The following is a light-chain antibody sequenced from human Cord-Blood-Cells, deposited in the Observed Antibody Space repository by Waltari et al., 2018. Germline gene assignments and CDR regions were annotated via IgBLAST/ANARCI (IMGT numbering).Light chain of an antibody. CDR3: CSYAGSSTWV. V-gene: IGLV2-23*01. CDR2: EGS. J-gene: IGLJ3*02. Sequence: QSALTQPASVSGSPGQSITISCTGTSSDVGSYNLVSWYQQHPGKAPKLMIYEGSKRPSGVSNRFSGSKSGNTASLPISGRQAEDEADYYCCSYAGSSTWVFGGGTKLTVL. CDR1: SSDVGSYNL.